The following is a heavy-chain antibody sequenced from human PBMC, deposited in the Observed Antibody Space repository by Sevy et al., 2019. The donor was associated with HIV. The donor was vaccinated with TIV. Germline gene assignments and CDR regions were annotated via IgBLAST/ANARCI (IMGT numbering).Heavy chain of an antibody. CDR1: GYTFTTYP. D-gene: IGHD3-22*01. Sequence: ASVKVSCKASGYTFTTYPIGWVRQAPGQGLEWMGWISTYSGETRDSQKFQGRATMTTDTSTSTAYLELRSLRSDDTAVYYCARDSDGSGHYYADYFDYWGQRTLVTVSS. CDR3: ARDSDGSGHYYADYFDY. J-gene: IGHJ4*02. V-gene: IGHV1-18*01. CDR2: ISTYSGET.